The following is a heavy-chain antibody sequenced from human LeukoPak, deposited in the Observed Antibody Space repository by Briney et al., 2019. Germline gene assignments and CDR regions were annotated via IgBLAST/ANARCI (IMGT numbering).Heavy chain of an antibody. CDR1: GYSISSGYY. CDR2: IYHSGST. Sequence: PSETLSLTCTVSGYSISSGYYWGWIRQPPGQGLEWIGSIYHSGSTYHNPSLKSRVTISVDTSKNQFSLKLSSVTAADTAVYYCARDPSRRNCSSTSCYNGHWGKGTTVTVSS. CDR3: ARDPSRRNCSSTSCYNGH. J-gene: IGHJ6*04. D-gene: IGHD2-2*02. V-gene: IGHV4-38-2*02.